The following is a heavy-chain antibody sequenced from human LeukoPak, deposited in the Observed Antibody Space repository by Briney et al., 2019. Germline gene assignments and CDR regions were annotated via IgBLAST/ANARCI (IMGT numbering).Heavy chain of an antibody. D-gene: IGHD4-17*01. J-gene: IGHJ3*02. CDR3: ARLPLRDDAFYI. V-gene: IGHV4-59*01. CDR1: GGSISSYY. Sequence: SETLSLTCTVSGGSISSYYWSWIRQPPGKGLEWIGYIYYSGSTNYNPSLKSLVTISVDTSKNHFFLKLRSVTASDTSVYYCARLPLRDDAFYIWGPGTMVTVSS. CDR2: IYYSGST.